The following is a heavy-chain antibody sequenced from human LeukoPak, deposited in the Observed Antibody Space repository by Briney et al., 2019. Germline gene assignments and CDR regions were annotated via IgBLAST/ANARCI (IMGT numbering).Heavy chain of an antibody. CDR2: TSYDGIDK. Sequence: GGSLRLSCAASGFTFSNYGMHWVRQAPGKGLEWLASTSYDGIDKHYADSVKGRFTISRDNSKNTVYLQVTTLRPDDTAVYYCANRGELVGLIDPHYFGNWGQGALVTVSP. CDR3: ANRGELVGLIDPHYFGN. V-gene: IGHV3-30*18. D-gene: IGHD3-10*01. CDR1: GFTFSNYG. J-gene: IGHJ4*02.